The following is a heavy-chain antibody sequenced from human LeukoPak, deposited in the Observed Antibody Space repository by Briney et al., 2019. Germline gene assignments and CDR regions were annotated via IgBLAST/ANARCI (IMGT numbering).Heavy chain of an antibody. J-gene: IGHJ2*01. V-gene: IGHV4-59*08. CDR3: AKSGYTPEYFDL. CDR1: GGSIRSYY. Sequence: MASETLSLTCTVSGGSIRSYYWSWIRQPPGKGLEWIGYIYYSGSTNYNPSLKSRVTISVDTSKNQFSLKLSSVTAADTAVYYCAKSGYTPEYFDLWGRGTLVTVSS. CDR2: IYYSGST. D-gene: IGHD3-22*01.